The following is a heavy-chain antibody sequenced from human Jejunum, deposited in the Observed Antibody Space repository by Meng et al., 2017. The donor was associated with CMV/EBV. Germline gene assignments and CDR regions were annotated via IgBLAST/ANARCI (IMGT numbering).Heavy chain of an antibody. Sequence: RGDYYWGWLRQPPGKGPEWIGYSYYSGNTYYNPSLKSRVTISVDTSKNQFSLRLTSMTAADTAVCYCARGAQLLPPPTYYYYGLDVWGQGTTVTVSS. D-gene: IGHD5-18*01. V-gene: IGHV4-30-4*08. J-gene: IGHJ6*02. CDR1: RGDYY. CDR2: SYYSGNT. CDR3: ARGAQLLPPPTYYYYGLDV.